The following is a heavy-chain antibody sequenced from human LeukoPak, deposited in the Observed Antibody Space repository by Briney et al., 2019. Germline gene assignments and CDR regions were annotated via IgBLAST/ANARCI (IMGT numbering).Heavy chain of an antibody. CDR1: GYTFTSYG. CDR2: ISAYNGNT. V-gene: IGHV1-18*01. CDR3: ARVVGATTFNDY. Sequence: ASVKVSCKASGYTFTSYGISWVRQASGQGLEWMGWISAYNGNTNYAQKLQGRVTMTTDTSTSTAHMELRSLRSDDTAVYYCARVVGATTFNDYWGQGTLVTVSS. D-gene: IGHD1-26*01. J-gene: IGHJ4*02.